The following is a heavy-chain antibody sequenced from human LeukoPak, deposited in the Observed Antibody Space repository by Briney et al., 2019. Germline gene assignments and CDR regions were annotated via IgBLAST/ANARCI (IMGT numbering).Heavy chain of an antibody. V-gene: IGHV3-30*02. J-gene: IGHJ4*02. Sequence: GGSLRLSCAASGFTFSSYSMHWVRQAPGKGLEWVAFIRYDGSNKKYADSVKGRFTISRDHSKSTLYLQMNSLRAEDTAVYYCAKDAVIAATPWEYYFDYWGQGNLVTVSS. CDR3: AKDAVIAATPWEYYFDY. CDR1: GFTFSSYS. D-gene: IGHD2-15*01. CDR2: IRYDGSNK.